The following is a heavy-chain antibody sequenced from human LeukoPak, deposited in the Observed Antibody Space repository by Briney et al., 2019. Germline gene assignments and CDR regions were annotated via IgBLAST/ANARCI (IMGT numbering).Heavy chain of an antibody. J-gene: IGHJ6*02. V-gene: IGHV4-59*08. CDR2: IYYSGST. Sequence: SETLSLTCTVSGGSISSDYWSWIRQPPGKGLEWIGYIYYSGSTNYNPSLKSRVTISVDTSKNQFSLKLSSVTAADTAVYYCASGGPYYYGMDVWGQGTTVTVSS. CDR1: GGSISSDY. D-gene: IGHD3-10*01. CDR3: ASGGPYYYGMDV.